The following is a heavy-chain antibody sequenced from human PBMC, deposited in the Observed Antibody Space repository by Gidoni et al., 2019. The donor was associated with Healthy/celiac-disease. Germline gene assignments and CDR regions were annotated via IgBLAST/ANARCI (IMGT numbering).Heavy chain of an antibody. V-gene: IGHV5-10-1*01. CDR1: GYSFTSYW. Sequence: DVQLVQSGAEVKKPAESLRISCKASGYSFTSYWLNWWRQIPGTCLEWMGRIYSSDSYTIYSPSFQGHVTISADKSISTAYLQWSSLKASDTAMYDCARPLVGASIDYLDYWGQGTLVTVSS. CDR2: IYSSDSYT. D-gene: IGHD1-26*01. CDR3: ARPLVGASIDYLDY. J-gene: IGHJ4*02.